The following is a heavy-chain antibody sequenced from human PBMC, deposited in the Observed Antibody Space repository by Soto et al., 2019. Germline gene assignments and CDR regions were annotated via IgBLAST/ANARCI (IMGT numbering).Heavy chain of an antibody. J-gene: IGHJ6*02. CDR1: GFTFSNYW. D-gene: IGHD1-26*01. V-gene: IGHV3-74*01. CDR2: VKSDGSST. Sequence: GSLRLSCVGSGFTFSNYWMHWVRQAPGKGLEWVSRVKSDGSSTSYADSVKGRFTISRDNAKNTLYLQMNSLRAEDTAVYYCARDYSGSYARPRDYYYYYGMDVWGQGTTVTVSS. CDR3: ARDYSGSYARPRDYYYYYGMDV.